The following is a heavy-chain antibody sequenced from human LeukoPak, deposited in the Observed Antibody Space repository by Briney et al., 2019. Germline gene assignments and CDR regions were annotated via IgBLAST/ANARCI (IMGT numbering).Heavy chain of an antibody. V-gene: IGHV3-30*04. CDR1: GFTFSAYA. Sequence: TGGSLRVSCTASGFTFSAYAMMWVRQAPGKGPEWVAVISYDGSNKYYADSVKGRFTISRDNSKNTLYLQMNSLRAEDTAVYYCARDRHIVVVTDYYYYGMDVWGQGTTVTVSS. CDR2: ISYDGSNK. D-gene: IGHD2-21*02. CDR3: ARDRHIVVVTDYYYYGMDV. J-gene: IGHJ6*02.